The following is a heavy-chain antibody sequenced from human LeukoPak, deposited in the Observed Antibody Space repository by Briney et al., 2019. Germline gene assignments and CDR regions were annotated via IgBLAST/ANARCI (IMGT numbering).Heavy chain of an antibody. J-gene: IGHJ5*02. CDR3: ARERIPVAGWFDP. CDR2: INPNSGGT. CDR1: GYYFTGHY. D-gene: IGHD6-19*01. V-gene: IGHV1-2*02. Sequence: VSVRVSCKASGYYFTGHYMHWVRQAPGQGLEWMGWINPNSGGTNYAQKFQGRVTMTRDTSITTVYMELSRLRSDDTAVYYCARERIPVAGWFDPWGQGTLVTVSS.